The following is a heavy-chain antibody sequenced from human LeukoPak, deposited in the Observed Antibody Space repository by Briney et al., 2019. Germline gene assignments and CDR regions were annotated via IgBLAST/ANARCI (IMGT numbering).Heavy chain of an antibody. CDR2: IKQDGSEK. J-gene: IGHJ6*02. CDR3: ARDHQSWGYYYYGMDV. V-gene: IGHV3-7*01. CDR1: GFTFSSYW. Sequence: GGSLRLSCAASGFTFSSYWMSWVRQAPGKGLEWVANIKQDGSEKYYADSVKGRFTISRDNAKNSLYLQMNSLRAEDTAVYYCARDHQSWGYYYYGMDVWGQGTTVTVSS. D-gene: IGHD3-16*01.